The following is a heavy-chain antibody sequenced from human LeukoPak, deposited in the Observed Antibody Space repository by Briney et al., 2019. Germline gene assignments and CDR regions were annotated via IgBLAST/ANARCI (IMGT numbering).Heavy chain of an antibody. CDR2: IYYGGST. D-gene: IGHD6-19*01. Sequence: SETLSLTCTVSGFSFSSYDRSWIRQPPGKGLEWMGDIYYGGSTNYNPSLNSRVTISVDTSKNQLSLRLSSVTAADTAVYYCARGRVSIEVAGTHWFGPWGQGTLVTVSS. CDR3: ARGRVSIEVAGTHWFGP. CDR1: GFSFSSYD. V-gene: IGHV4-59*01. J-gene: IGHJ5*02.